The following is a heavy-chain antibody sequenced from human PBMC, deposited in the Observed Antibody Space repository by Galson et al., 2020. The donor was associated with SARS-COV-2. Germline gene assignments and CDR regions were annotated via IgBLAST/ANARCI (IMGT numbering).Heavy chain of an antibody. CDR1: GGSVTGDGDA. Sequence: ASETLSLTCTVSGGSVTGDGDAWSWVRQPPGTGLEWIGYISRSGRTSYNPSLKSRVTMSLDRSENQFSLELTSVPAADTAMYYCVRTQAAYCSSFSCLFYFASWGQGSLVTVSS. CDR2: ISRSGRT. V-gene: IGHV4-30-2*01. J-gene: IGHJ4*02. D-gene: IGHD2-2*01. CDR3: VRTQAAYCSSFSCLFYFAS.